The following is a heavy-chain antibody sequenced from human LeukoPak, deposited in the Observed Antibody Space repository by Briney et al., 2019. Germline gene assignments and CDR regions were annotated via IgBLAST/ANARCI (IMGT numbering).Heavy chain of an antibody. J-gene: IGHJ4*02. V-gene: IGHV3-7*01. D-gene: IGHD6-13*01. CDR2: IKVDGSEK. CDR3: ARRRGDSSSWSYFDY. Sequence: DPGRSLRLSCAASGFTFSTYWMSWVRQTPEKGLEWVANIKVDGSEKYYVDSVKGRFTISRDNAKNSLYLQMNSLRAEDTAVYYCARRRGDSSSWSYFDYWGQGTLVTVSS. CDR1: GFTFSTYW.